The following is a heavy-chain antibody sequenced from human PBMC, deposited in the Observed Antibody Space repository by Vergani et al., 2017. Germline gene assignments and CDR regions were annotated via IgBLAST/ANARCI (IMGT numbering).Heavy chain of an antibody. Sequence: QITLKESGPTLVKPTQTLPLTCTFSGFSLTTRGVAVGWIRQPPGKALEWLAIVFWDDDKRYSPSLRNRVTITRDTSRNQVVLTMTNIDPVDTATYYCTXRPDCSVGHCYDDYWGQGTLVTVSS. V-gene: IGHV2-5*02. CDR2: VFWDDDK. D-gene: IGHD2-15*01. CDR3: TXRPDCSVGHCYDDY. J-gene: IGHJ4*02. CDR1: GFSLTTRGVA.